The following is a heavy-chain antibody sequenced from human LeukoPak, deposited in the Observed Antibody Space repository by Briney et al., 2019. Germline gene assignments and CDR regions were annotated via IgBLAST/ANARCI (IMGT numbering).Heavy chain of an antibody. CDR1: GYTFTDYY. CDR2: IKPNSGGT. V-gene: IGHV1-2*02. Sequence: GASLKVSCKTSGYTFTDYYMHWVRQAPGQGLEWMGWIKPNSGGTNYAQTFYARVTMTRDTSITTAYMELSRLRSDDTAVYYCARVLVRGGGFDTWGARDLGTASS. D-gene: IGHD3-10*01. CDR3: ARVLVRGGGFDT. J-gene: IGHJ5*02.